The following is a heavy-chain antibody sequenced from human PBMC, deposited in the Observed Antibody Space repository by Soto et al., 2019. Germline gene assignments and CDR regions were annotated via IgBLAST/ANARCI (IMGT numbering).Heavy chain of an antibody. Sequence: GGSLRLSCAASGFPFEQYTISWVRQAPGKGLEWVSSIYGSASRKFYADSVKGRFTISRDNSMNRVYLQMNSLRADDTAVYYCAKDLGPQYYYCYYMDVCGKGTTVTVS. CDR2: IYGSASRK. CDR3: AKDLGPQYYYCYYMDV. CDR1: GFPFEQYT. D-gene: IGHD3-16*01. V-gene: IGHV3-23*01. J-gene: IGHJ6*03.